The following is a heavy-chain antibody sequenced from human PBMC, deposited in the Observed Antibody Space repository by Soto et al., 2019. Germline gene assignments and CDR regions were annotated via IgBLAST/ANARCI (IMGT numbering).Heavy chain of an antibody. CDR1: GYSITAGYY. Sequence: KPSETLSLTCAVSGYSITAGYYWGWIRQPPGKGLEWIGSISHSGNSYHNPSLKSRVTISRDTSKNQFSLKLRSVTAADTAMYFCARASSGGNWDFDLWGQGSLVTVSS. CDR2: ISHSGNS. D-gene: IGHD2-15*01. V-gene: IGHV4-38-2*01. J-gene: IGHJ4*02. CDR3: ARASSGGNWDFDL.